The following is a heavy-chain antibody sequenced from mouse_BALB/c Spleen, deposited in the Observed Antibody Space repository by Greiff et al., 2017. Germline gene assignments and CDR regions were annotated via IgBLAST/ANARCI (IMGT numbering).Heavy chain of an antibody. Sequence: VQLQQPGAELVKPGASVKLSCKASGYTFTSYYMYWVKQRPGQGLEWIGGINPSNGGTNFNEKFKSKATLTVDKSSSTAYMQLSSLTSEDSAVYYCTTYYDYDGWFAYWGQGTLVTVSA. CDR1: GYTFTSYY. CDR3: TTYYDYDGWFAY. CDR2: INPSNGGT. V-gene: IGHV1S81*02. J-gene: IGHJ3*01. D-gene: IGHD2-4*01.